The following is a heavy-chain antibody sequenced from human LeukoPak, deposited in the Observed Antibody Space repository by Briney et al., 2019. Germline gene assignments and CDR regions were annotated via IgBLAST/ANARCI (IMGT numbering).Heavy chain of an antibody. V-gene: IGHV1-24*01. Sequence: GASVKVSCKVSGYTLTELSMHWVRQTPGKGLEWMGGYDPEDGETIYAQKFQGRVTMTEDTSTDTAYMELSSLRSEDTAVYYCETTAPHSSGYDYEDAFDIWGQGTMVTVSS. J-gene: IGHJ3*02. CDR2: YDPEDGET. D-gene: IGHD3-22*01. CDR1: GYTLTELS. CDR3: ETTAPHSSGYDYEDAFDI.